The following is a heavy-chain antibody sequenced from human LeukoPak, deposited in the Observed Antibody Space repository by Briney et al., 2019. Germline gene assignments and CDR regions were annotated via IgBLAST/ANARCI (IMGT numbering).Heavy chain of an antibody. V-gene: IGHV4-39*07. D-gene: IGHD6-6*01. Sequence: TSETLSLTCTVSGGSINSSSYYWGWIRQPPGKGLEWIGSIYYSGRTYYNPSLKSRVTISVDTSKNQFSLKLSSVTAADTAVYYCARVGYSSSIDYWGQGTLVTVSS. CDR2: IYYSGRT. CDR3: ARVGYSSSIDY. CDR1: GGSINSSSYY. J-gene: IGHJ4*02.